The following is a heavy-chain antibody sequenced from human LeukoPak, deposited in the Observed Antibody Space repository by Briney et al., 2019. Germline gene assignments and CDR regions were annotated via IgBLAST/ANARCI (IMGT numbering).Heavy chain of an antibody. D-gene: IGHD5-18*01. CDR2: IYSDGRI. Sequence: GGSLRLSCAASGFTVSSNYMSWVRQAPGKGLEWVSVIYSDGRIHSADSVKGRFTFSRDDSKNTLSLQMNSLRAEDTAVYYCARESGYSYGLAGFFDYWGQGTLVTVSS. CDR1: GFTVSSNY. CDR3: ARESGYSYGLAGFFDY. V-gene: IGHV3-53*01. J-gene: IGHJ4*02.